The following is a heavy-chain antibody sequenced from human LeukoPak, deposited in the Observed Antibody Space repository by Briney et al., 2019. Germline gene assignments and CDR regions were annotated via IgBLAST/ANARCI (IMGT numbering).Heavy chain of an antibody. CDR3: ARLRTTDYDILTGYYDAFDI. CDR2: ISWNSGSI. D-gene: IGHD3-9*01. V-gene: IGHV3-9*01. CDR1: GFTFDDYA. Sequence: GGSLRLSCAASGFTFDDYAMHWVRQAPGKGLEWVSGISWNSGSIGYADSVKGRFTISRDNAKNSLYLQMNSLRAEDTAVYYCARLRTTDYDILTGYYDAFDIWGQGTMVTVSS. J-gene: IGHJ3*02.